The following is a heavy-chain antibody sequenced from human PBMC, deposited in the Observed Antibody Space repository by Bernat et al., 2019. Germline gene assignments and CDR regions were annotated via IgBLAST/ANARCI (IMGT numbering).Heavy chain of an antibody. D-gene: IGHD3-16*02. V-gene: IGHV3-23*01. J-gene: IGHJ4*02. CDR1: GFTFGNYA. CDR2: IGGRGGST. CDR3: ARWGHLGELSLSAY. Sequence: EEQLLESGGGLVQPGGSLRLSCAASGFTFGNYAMTWVRQAPGKGLEWVSGIGGRGGSTYYTDSVKGRFTISRDNSKNTLYLQLNSLRAEDTAVYYCARWGHLGELSLSAYWGQGTLVTVSS.